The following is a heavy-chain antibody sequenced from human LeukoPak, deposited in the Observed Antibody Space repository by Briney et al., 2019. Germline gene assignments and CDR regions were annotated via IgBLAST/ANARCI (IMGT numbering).Heavy chain of an antibody. V-gene: IGHV3-9*01. CDR2: ISRTCGNL. Sequence: GRGLRLSCAASGFTFDDYAMHGVREAPGKGLEGGSAISRTCGNLVYADSVKGRFTISRDNAKNSLYLQMNSLRPEDTALSYCAQERSAEYYSVMDVCGQGTMVTASS. CDR3: AQERSAEYYSVMDV. D-gene: IGHD6-6*01. J-gene: IGHJ6*02. CDR1: GFTFDDYA.